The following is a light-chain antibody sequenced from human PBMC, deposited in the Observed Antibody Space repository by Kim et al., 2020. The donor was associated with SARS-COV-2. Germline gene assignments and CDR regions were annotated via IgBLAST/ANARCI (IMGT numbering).Light chain of an antibody. CDR1: NIGGKS. V-gene: IGLV3-21*04. Sequence: SYELTQPPSVSVAPGKTARITCGGNNIGGKSVHWYQQKPGQAPVLVIYYDSDRPSGIPERFSGSNSGNTATLTISRVEAGDEADYYCQVWDSGVVFGGGTQLTVL. J-gene: IGLJ2*01. CDR3: QVWDSGVV. CDR2: YDS.